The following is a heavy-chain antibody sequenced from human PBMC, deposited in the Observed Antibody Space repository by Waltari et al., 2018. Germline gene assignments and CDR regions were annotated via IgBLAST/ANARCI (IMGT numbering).Heavy chain of an antibody. CDR1: GGTFSSYA. Sequence: QVQLVQSGAEVKKPGSSVKVSCKASGGTFSSYAISWVRQAPGQGLEWMGGIIPILGIANYAQKFQGRVTITADKSTSTAYMELSSLRSEDTAVYYCARVISRRWLQLGGPAYAFDIWGQGTMVTVSS. V-gene: IGHV1-69*10. D-gene: IGHD5-12*01. J-gene: IGHJ3*02. CDR3: ARVISRRWLQLGGPAYAFDI. CDR2: IIPILGIA.